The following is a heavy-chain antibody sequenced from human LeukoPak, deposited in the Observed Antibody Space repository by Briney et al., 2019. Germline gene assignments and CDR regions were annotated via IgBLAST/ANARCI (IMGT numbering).Heavy chain of an antibody. Sequence: GGSLRLSCVVSAFTVSGDYISWVRQAPGKGLEWVSVIYSGGRTYYADSVKGRFTISRDNAKNSLYLQMNSLRAEDTAVYYCAELGITMIGGVWGKGTTVTISS. CDR1: AFTVSGDY. D-gene: IGHD3-10*02. J-gene: IGHJ6*03. V-gene: IGHV3-66*01. CDR3: AELGITMIGGV. CDR2: IYSGGRT.